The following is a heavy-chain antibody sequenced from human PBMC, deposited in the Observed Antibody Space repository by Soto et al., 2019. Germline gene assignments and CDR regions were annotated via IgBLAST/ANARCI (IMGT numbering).Heavy chain of an antibody. CDR3: ARFGSIITFRGVIVLYYGMDV. Sequence: SQTLSLTGAISGDSVSSNSAAWNWIRQSPSRGLEWLGRTYYRSKWYNDYAVSVKSRITINPDTSKNQFSLQLNSVTPEDTAVYYCARFGSIITFRGVIVLYYGMDVWGQGTTVTVSS. CDR2: TYYRSKWYN. J-gene: IGHJ6*02. D-gene: IGHD3-16*02. V-gene: IGHV6-1*01. CDR1: GDSVSSNSAA.